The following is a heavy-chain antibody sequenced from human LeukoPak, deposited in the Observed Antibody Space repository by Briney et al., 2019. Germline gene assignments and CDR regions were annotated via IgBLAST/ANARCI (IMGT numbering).Heavy chain of an antibody. CDR3: ARAISMVRGVDY. D-gene: IGHD3-10*01. J-gene: IGHJ4*02. Sequence: GGSLRLSCAASGFTFSSYNMNWVRQAPGKGLEWVSSISSSSTYTYYADSVKGRFTISRDNAKNSLYLQMNSRRAEDTAVYYCARAISMVRGVDYWGQGTLVTVSS. V-gene: IGHV3-21*01. CDR2: ISSSSTYT. CDR1: GFTFSSYN.